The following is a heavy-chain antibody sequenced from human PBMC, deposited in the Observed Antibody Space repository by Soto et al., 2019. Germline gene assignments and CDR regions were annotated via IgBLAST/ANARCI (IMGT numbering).Heavy chain of an antibody. CDR2: IHDGGGT. Sequence: QVQLQESGPGLVKPSETLSLTCTVSGGSISSYYWSWIRQPPGKGLEWIGYIHDGGGTNYNPSLKIRTTISANTSTMQFSLRLSSVTAAGTNAYYCARQQWLVLNAFDIWGQGTMGPVSA. J-gene: IGHJ3*02. V-gene: IGHV4-59*08. CDR3: ARQQWLVLNAFDI. CDR1: GGSISSYY. D-gene: IGHD6-19*01.